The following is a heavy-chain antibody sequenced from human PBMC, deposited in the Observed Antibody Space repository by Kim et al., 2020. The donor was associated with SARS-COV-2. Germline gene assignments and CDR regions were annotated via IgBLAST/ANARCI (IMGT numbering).Heavy chain of an antibody. Sequence: GGSLRLSCAGSGFSFSSYSMNWVRQAPGKGLEWVSSISSSSSYIYYADSVKGRFTIYRDNAKNSLYLQMNSLRAEDTAVYYCARAHRAAVSKDYYYYYGMDVCGQGTTVTVSS. CDR1: GFSFSSYS. D-gene: IGHD6-13*01. V-gene: IGHV3-21*01. CDR2: ISSSSSYI. CDR3: ARAHRAAVSKDYYYYYGMDV. J-gene: IGHJ6*02.